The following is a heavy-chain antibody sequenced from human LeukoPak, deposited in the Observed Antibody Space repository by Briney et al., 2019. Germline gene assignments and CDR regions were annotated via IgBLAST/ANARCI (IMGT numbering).Heavy chain of an antibody. J-gene: IGHJ4*02. Sequence: PGGSLRLSCAASGFTFSTYPMHWVRQAPGKRLEWVALILYDGSNQYYGDSVKGRFTISRDNSKNTLYLQMNSLRAEDTAVYYCARSQNVPYFDSWGQGTLVTVSS. CDR2: ILYDGSNQ. CDR1: GFTFSTYP. D-gene: IGHD2/OR15-2a*01. CDR3: ARSQNVPYFDS. V-gene: IGHV3-30*04.